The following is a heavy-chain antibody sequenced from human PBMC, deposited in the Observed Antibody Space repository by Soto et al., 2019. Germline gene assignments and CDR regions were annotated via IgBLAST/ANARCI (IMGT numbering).Heavy chain of an antibody. CDR3: AMSSTSYYYYMDV. D-gene: IGHD2-2*01. CDR2: ISSSGSTI. J-gene: IGHJ6*03. Sequence: GGSLRLSCAASGFTFSDYYMSWIRQAPGKGLEWVSYISSSGSTIYYADSVKGRFTISRDNAKNSLYLQMNSLRAEDTAVYYCAMSSTSYYYYMDVWGKGTTVTVSS. V-gene: IGHV3-11*01. CDR1: GFTFSDYY.